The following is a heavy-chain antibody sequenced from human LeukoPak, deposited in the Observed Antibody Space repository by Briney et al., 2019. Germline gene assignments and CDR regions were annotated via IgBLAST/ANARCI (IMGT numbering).Heavy chain of an antibody. Sequence: NAGGSLRLSCAASGCTFSSYSMNWVRQAPGKGLEWVSSISSSSSYIYYADSVKGRFTISRDNAKNSLYLQMNSLRAEDTAVYYCARGGSGYYFDYWGQGTLVTVSS. V-gene: IGHV3-21*01. J-gene: IGHJ4*02. D-gene: IGHD2-15*01. CDR1: GCTFSSYS. CDR2: ISSSSSYI. CDR3: ARGGSGYYFDY.